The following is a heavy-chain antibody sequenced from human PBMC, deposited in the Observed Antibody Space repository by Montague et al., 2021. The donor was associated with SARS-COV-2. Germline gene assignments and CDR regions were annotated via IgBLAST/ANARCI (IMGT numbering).Heavy chain of an antibody. CDR3: ARSGWLTRGFDS. Sequence: SETLSLTCTVSGGSISTYYWSWIRQPPGKGLEWIAYINYSGITNHNPSLKSRVSVSLDTSKNHFSLNLKSVIAADTAVYYCARSGWLTRGFDSWGQGTLVFVSS. CDR1: GGSISTYY. CDR2: INYSGIT. D-gene: IGHD5-12*01. V-gene: IGHV4-59*01. J-gene: IGHJ4*02.